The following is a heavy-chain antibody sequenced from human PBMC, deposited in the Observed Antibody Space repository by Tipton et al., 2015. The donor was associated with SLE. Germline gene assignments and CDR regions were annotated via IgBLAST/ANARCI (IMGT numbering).Heavy chain of an antibody. J-gene: IGHJ6*02. CDR3: ARGGYCSSTSCYEGGYYYYGMDV. V-gene: IGHV1-2*02. Sequence: QLVQSGAEVKKPGASVKVSCKASGYTFTGYYMHWVRQAPGQGLEWMGWINPNSGGTNYAQKFQGRVTMTRDTSISTAYMELSSLRSDDTDVYYCARGGYCSSTSCYEGGYYYYGMDVWGQGTTVTVSS. D-gene: IGHD2-2*01. CDR2: INPNSGGT. CDR1: GYTFTGYY.